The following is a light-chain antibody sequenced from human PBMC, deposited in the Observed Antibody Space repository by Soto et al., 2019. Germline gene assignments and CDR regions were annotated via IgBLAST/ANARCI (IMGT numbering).Light chain of an antibody. CDR1: QSVTSY. CDR2: DIS. J-gene: IGKJ4*01. Sequence: DIILTQSPATLSLSPGERATLSCRASQSVTSYLAWYQQKPGQAPRLLMSDISNRATGVPARFSGRGYGTEFKLTISSLEPEDFAVYYCQQRTNWSPPAFGGGTKVEIK. V-gene: IGKV3-11*01. CDR3: QQRTNWSPPA.